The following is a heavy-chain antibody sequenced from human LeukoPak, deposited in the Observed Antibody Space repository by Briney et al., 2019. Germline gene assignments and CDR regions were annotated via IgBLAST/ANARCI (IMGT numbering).Heavy chain of an antibody. D-gene: IGHD6-13*01. J-gene: IGHJ5*02. V-gene: IGHV4-38-2*02. CDR2: IYHRGST. Sequence: SETLSLTCTVSGYSISNGYYWGWIRQPPGKGLEWVGSIYHRGSTYYNPSLRSRVTISLDRSKKKFSLKLSSVTAADTAVYYCARHLTWRIAAAVSAVNWFDPWGQGTLVTVSS. CDR1: GYSISNGYY. CDR3: ARHLTWRIAAAVSAVNWFDP.